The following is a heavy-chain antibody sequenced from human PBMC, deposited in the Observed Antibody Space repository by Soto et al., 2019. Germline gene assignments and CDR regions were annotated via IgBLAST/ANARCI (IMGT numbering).Heavy chain of an antibody. CDR2: INAGNGNT. D-gene: IGHD1-26*01. CDR1: RYALTSYA. Sequence: SSKESRYALTSYAMHWVRQAPGQRLEWMGWINAGNGNTKYSQKFQGRVTITRDTSASTAYMELSSLRSEDTAVYYCARGFRASDADWFDPRGQGTLVTVSS. J-gene: IGHJ5*02. CDR3: ARGFRASDADWFDP. V-gene: IGHV1-3*01.